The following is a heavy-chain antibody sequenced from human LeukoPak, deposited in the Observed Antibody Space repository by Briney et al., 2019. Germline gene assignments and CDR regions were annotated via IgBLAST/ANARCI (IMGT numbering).Heavy chain of an antibody. CDR1: GYTFTDSY. CDR2: INPNSGGT. V-gene: IGHV1-2*02. D-gene: IGHD4-11*01. J-gene: IGHJ4*02. CDR3: ARTTTLTSLFDY. Sequence: ASVKVSCKASGYTFTDSYVYWVRLAPGQGLEWLGWINPNSGGTKYAQKFQGRVTMTRDTSINTAYMELSSLRFDDTAIYYCARTTTLTSLFDYWGQGTLVTVSS.